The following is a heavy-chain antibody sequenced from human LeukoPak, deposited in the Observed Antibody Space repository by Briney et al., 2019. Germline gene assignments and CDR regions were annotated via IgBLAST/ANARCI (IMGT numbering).Heavy chain of an antibody. J-gene: IGHJ4*02. CDR3: ARGYGSFDY. D-gene: IGHD4-17*01. Sequence: ASVKVSCKASGYTFTRYYMHGVRQAPGQGLEWMGWINPNSGGTNYAQKFQGRVTITADKSTSTAYMELSSLRSEDTAVYYCARGYGSFDYWGQGTLVTVSS. CDR1: GYTFTRYY. V-gene: IGHV1-2*02. CDR2: INPNSGGT.